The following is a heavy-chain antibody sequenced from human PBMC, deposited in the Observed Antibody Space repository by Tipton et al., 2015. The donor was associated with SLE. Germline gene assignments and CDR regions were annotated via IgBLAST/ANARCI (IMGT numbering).Heavy chain of an antibody. Sequence: SLRLSCAASGFTFDDFGMSWVRQAPGKGLEWLCGIMWNGGSTSYADSVKGRFTISRDNAKNSLYLQMNSLRAEDTAVYYCARDSSPPYYYYYMDVWGKGTTVTVSS. D-gene: IGHD6-6*01. CDR1: GFTFDDFG. CDR3: ARDSSPPYYYYYMDV. J-gene: IGHJ6*03. V-gene: IGHV3-20*04. CDR2: IMWNGGST.